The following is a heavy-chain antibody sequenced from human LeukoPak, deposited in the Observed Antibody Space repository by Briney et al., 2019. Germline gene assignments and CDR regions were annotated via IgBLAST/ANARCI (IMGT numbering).Heavy chain of an antibody. J-gene: IGHJ4*02. CDR1: GFTFSRHW. CDR3: ARESEIRFLEWLFVFDY. V-gene: IGHV3-74*01. Sequence: PGGSLRLSCAASGFTFSRHWMHWVRQGPGKGLVWVSRINSDGSSISYADSVKGRFTISRDNAKNTLYLQMNSLRAEDTAVYYCARESEIRFLEWLFVFDYWGQGTLVTVSS. CDR2: INSDGSSI. D-gene: IGHD3-3*01.